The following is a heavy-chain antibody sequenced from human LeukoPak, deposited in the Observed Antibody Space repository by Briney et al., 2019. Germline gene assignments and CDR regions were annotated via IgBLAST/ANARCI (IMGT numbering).Heavy chain of an antibody. Sequence: GGSLRLSCAASGFTFSSYGMHWVRQAPGKGLEWVAVISYDGSNKYYADSVKGRFTISRDNSKNTLYLQMNSLRAEDTAVYYCAKDLLGETNPIDYWGQGTLVTVSS. CDR3: AKDLLGETNPIDY. CDR1: GFTFSSYG. CDR2: ISYDGSNK. V-gene: IGHV3-30*18. J-gene: IGHJ4*02. D-gene: IGHD1-26*01.